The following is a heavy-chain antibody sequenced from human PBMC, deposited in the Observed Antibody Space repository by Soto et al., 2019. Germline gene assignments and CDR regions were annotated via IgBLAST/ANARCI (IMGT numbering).Heavy chain of an antibody. CDR3: RAAIAVAGTSGGRNKSFDY. CDR1: GYTFTSYY. D-gene: IGHD6-19*01. CDR2: INPSGGST. V-gene: IGHV1-46*01. J-gene: IGHJ4*02. Sequence: QVQLVQSGAEVKKPGASVTVSCKASGYTFTSYYMHWVRQAPGQGLEWMGIINPSGGSTSYAQKFQGRVTMTRDTSTSTVYMELSSLRSEDTAVYYCRAAIAVAGTSGGRNKSFDYWGQGTLVTVSS.